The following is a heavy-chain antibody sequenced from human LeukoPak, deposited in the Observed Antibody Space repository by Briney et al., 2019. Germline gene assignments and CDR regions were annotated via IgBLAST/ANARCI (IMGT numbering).Heavy chain of an antibody. CDR3: ARGAGILTGYSPPRWFDP. V-gene: IGHV4-4*07. CDR2: IYTSGST. J-gene: IGHJ5*02. CDR1: GGSISSYY. Sequence: PSETPSLTCTVSGGSISSYYWSWIRQPAGTGLEWIGRIYTSGSTNYNPSLKSRVTMSVDTSKNQFSLKRSSVTAADTAVYYCARGAGILTGYSPPRWFDPWGQGTLVTVSS. D-gene: IGHD3-9*01.